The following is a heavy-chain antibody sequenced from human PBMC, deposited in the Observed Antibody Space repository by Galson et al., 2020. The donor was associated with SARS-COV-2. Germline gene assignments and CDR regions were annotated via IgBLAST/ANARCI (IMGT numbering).Heavy chain of an antibody. D-gene: IGHD6-19*01. Sequence: GGSLRLSCAASGFSFSRYATHWVRQAPGKGLEWVAVISYDGNNKYYADSMKGRFAISRDNAKSTLYLQMDSLRTDDTAVYYCARGAFSSGWYGYFDYWGQGTLVTVSP. J-gene: IGHJ4*02. V-gene: IGHV3-30*09. CDR3: ARGAFSSGWYGYFDY. CDR2: ISYDGNNK. CDR1: GFSFSRYA.